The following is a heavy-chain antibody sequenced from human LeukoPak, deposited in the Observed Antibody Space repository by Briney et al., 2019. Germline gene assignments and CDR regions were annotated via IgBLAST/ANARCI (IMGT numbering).Heavy chain of an antibody. D-gene: IGHD6-19*01. V-gene: IGHV4-34*01. CDR1: GGSFSGYY. J-gene: IGHJ3*02. CDR2: INHSGST. Sequence: SETLSLTCAVYGGSFSGYYWSWIRQPPGKGLEWIGEINHSGSTNYNPSLKSRVTISVDTSKNQFSLKLSSVTAADTAVCYCARPKSIAVAGTFAFDIWGQGTMVTVSS. CDR3: ARPKSIAVAGTFAFDI.